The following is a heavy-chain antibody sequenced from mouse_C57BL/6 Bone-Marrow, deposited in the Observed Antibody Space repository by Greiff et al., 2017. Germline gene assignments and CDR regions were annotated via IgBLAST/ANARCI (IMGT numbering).Heavy chain of an antibody. CDR1: GFTFSSYT. CDR2: ISGGGGNT. D-gene: IGHD1-1*01. Sequence: DVMLVESGGGLVKPGGSLKLSCAASGFTFSSYTMSWVRQTPEKRLQWVAAISGGGGNTYYPDSVKGRFTISRDNDKNILYRQMSSLRSEDTALFYCSRQVTTVLATKYFDVWGTGTTVTVSS. V-gene: IGHV5-9*01. J-gene: IGHJ1*03. CDR3: SRQVTTVLATKYFDV.